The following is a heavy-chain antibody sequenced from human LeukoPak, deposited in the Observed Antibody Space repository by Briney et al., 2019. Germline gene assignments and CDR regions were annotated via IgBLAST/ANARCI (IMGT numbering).Heavy chain of an antibody. CDR3: ARDVYYDILTPPRFDY. V-gene: IGHV1-46*03. Sequence: ASVKVSCKASGYTFTSHYMHWVRQAPGQGLEWMGIINPSGGSTSYAQKFQGRVTMTRDTSTSTVYMELSSLRSEDTAVYYCARDVYYDILTPPRFDYWGQGTLVTVSS. CDR1: GYTFTSHY. J-gene: IGHJ4*02. CDR2: INPSGGST. D-gene: IGHD3-9*01.